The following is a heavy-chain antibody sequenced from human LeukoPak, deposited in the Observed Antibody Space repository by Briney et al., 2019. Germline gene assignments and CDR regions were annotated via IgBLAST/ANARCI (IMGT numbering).Heavy chain of an antibody. D-gene: IGHD5-18*01. V-gene: IGHV3-23*01. CDR1: GITFSNCA. CDR2: ISGSAHKI. J-gene: IGHJ4*02. Sequence: GGSLRLSCVASGITFSNCAVSWARQAPEKGLDWVSVISGSAHKIRYADSVKGRLTISRDNSENIVYLQMNNLRVEDTAVYYCAGRPTGYSSGYIHWGQGTLVTVSS. CDR3: AGRPTGYSSGYIH.